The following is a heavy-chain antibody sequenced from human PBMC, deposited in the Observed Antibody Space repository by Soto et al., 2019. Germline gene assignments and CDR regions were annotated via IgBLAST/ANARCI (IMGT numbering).Heavy chain of an antibody. Sequence: SETLSLTCTVSGGSISSYYWSWLRQPPGKGLEWIGYIYYSGSTNYNPSLKSRVTISVDTSKNQFSLNLHMNSLRVEDTAIYYCASPRSWYGPFDSWGQGTLVTVSS. CDR1: GGSISSYY. CDR2: IYYSGST. V-gene: IGHV4-59*08. CDR3: ASPRSWYGPFDS. J-gene: IGHJ4*02. D-gene: IGHD6-13*01.